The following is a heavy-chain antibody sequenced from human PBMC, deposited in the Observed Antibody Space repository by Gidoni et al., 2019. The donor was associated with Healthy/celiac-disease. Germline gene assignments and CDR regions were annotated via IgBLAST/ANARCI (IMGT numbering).Heavy chain of an antibody. Sequence: EVQLVESGGGLVKPGGSLRLSCAASGFTFSSYSMNWVRQAPGKGLGWVSSISSSSSYIYYADSVKGRFTISRDNAKNSLYLQMNSLRAEDTAVYYCARDGDIVATILDYWGQGTLVTVSS. CDR3: ARDGDIVATILDY. V-gene: IGHV3-21*01. CDR2: ISSSSSYI. J-gene: IGHJ4*02. CDR1: GFTFSSYS. D-gene: IGHD5-12*01.